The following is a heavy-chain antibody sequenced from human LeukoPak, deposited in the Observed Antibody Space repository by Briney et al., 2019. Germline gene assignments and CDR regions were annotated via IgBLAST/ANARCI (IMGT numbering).Heavy chain of an antibody. CDR3: ATCPGIAIAGTLCDAFDI. J-gene: IGHJ3*02. CDR1: GGSINGYY. V-gene: IGHV4-59*01. CDR2: IYYSGNT. D-gene: IGHD6-13*01. Sequence: PSETLALTCTVSGGSINGYYWSWIRQPPGKGLEWIGYIYYSGNTNYNPSLKSRVTISVDTSKNQFSLNLTSVTAADTAVYYCATCPGIAIAGTLCDAFDIWGRGTMVTVSS.